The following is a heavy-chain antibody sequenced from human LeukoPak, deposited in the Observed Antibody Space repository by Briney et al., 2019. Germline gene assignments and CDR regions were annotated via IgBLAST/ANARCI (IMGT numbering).Heavy chain of an antibody. CDR3: ARDMYYYDTGGHYFPAY. V-gene: IGHV3-30-3*01. CDR1: SFTLSTHP. Sequence: GGSLRLSCAASSFTLSTHPMPWVRQAPGKGLEWVAVISYDGSKKYYADSVKGRFTISRDNSKNTLFLQMNSLNPEDTAFYYCARDMYYYDTGGHYFPAYWGQGTLVTVSS. CDR2: ISYDGSKK. J-gene: IGHJ4*02. D-gene: IGHD3-22*01.